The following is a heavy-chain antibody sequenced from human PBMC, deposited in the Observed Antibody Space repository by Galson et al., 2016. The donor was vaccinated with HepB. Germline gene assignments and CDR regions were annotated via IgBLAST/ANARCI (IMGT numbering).Heavy chain of an antibody. CDR3: AKEDYDFSNGYSNWFDP. CDR2: TSYDGNEK. V-gene: IGHV3-30*18. D-gene: IGHD3-3*01. Sequence: SLRLSCAASGFTFSTYAMPWVRQAPGKRLEWVALTSYDGNEKYYADSVKGRFTISRDNSKNTLYLQMNSLRPEDTAMYYCAKEDYDFSNGYSNWFDPWGQGTLVTVSS. J-gene: IGHJ5*02. CDR1: GFTFSTYA.